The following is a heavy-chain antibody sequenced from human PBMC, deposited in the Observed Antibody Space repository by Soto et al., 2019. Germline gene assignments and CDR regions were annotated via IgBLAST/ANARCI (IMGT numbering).Heavy chain of an antibody. D-gene: IGHD2-2*01. CDR3: ARFKVGVVPAAIQVEYYYYGMDV. V-gene: IGHV1-69*13. CDR2: IIPIFGTA. CDR1: GGTFSSYA. J-gene: IGHJ6*02. Sequence: GASVKVSCKASGGTFSSYAISWVRQAPGQGLEWMGGIIPIFGTANYAQKFQGRVTITADESTSTAYMELSSLRSEDTAVYYCARFKVGVVPAAIQVEYYYYGMDVWGQGTTVTSP.